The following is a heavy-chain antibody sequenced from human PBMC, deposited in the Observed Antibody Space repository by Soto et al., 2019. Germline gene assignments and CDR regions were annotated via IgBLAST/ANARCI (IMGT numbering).Heavy chain of an antibody. Sequence: SLRLSCAASGFSFRNYAMTWVRQAPGKGLEWVSGLSGSGTMRYYADSVRGRFIISRDNAKNTLFLQMDKLSVEDSAVYYCAKEAEENENVPIPGDNWGQGTPVTVSS. D-gene: IGHD1-1*01. J-gene: IGHJ4*02. V-gene: IGHV3-23*01. CDR3: AKEAEENENVPIPGDN. CDR2: LSGSGTMR. CDR1: GFSFRNYA.